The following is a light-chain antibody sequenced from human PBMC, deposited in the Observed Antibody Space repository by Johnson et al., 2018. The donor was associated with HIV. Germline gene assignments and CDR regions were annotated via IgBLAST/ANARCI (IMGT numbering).Light chain of an antibody. V-gene: IGLV1-51*02. CDR3: GTWASSLSVSYV. CDR2: ENN. Sequence: QSVLTQPPSVSAAPGQKVTIPCSGSSSNIGNNYVSWYQHLPGTAPKLLIYENNKRPSGSPDRFSGSKSGTSATLDITGLQTGDEADYYCGTWASSLSVSYVFGTGTKVTV. CDR1: SSNIGNNY. J-gene: IGLJ1*01.